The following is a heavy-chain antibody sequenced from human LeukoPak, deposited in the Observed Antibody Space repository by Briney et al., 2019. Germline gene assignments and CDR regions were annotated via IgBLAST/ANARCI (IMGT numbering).Heavy chain of an antibody. V-gene: IGHV4-39*01. Sequence: SETLSLTCTVSGGSISSSSYYWGWIRQPPGKGLEWIGSIYYSGSTYYNPSLKSRVTISVDTSKNQFSLKLSSVTAADTAVYYCARMTTVTNAFDIWGQGTMVTVSS. D-gene: IGHD4-17*01. CDR2: IYYSGST. CDR1: GGSISSSSYY. CDR3: ARMTTVTNAFDI. J-gene: IGHJ3*02.